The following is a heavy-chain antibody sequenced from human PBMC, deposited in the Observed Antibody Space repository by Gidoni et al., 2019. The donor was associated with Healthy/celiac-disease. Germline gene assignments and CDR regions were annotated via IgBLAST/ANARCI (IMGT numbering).Heavy chain of an antibody. CDR2: IIPIFGTA. V-gene: IGHV1-69*01. J-gene: IGHJ4*02. CDR1: GATFSSYA. D-gene: IGHD4-17*01. CDR3: ARSPGRDGDYDY. Sequence: VQLVQSGAAVKKPGSSVKVSCKASGATFSSYAISWLRQAPVQGLEWMGGIIPIFGTANYAQKFQGRVTITADESTSTAYMELSSLRSEDTAVYYCARSPGRDGDYDYWGQGTLVTVSS.